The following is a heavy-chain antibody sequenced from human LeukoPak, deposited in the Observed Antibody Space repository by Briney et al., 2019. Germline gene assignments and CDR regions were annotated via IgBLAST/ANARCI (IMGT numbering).Heavy chain of an antibody. CDR2: ISWDGGST. J-gene: IGHJ4*02. V-gene: IGHV3-43*01. CDR1: GLTFDDYT. Sequence: PGGSLRLSCAASGLTFDDYTMHWVRQAPGKGLEWVSLISWDGGSTYYADSVKGRFTISRDNSKNSLYLQMNSLRTEDTALYYCAKDLSGSSSWPTYYFDYWGQGTLVTVSS. CDR3: AKDLSGSSSWPTYYFDY. D-gene: IGHD6-13*01.